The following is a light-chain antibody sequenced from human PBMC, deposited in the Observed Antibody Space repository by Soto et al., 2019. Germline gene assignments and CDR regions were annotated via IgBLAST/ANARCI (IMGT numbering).Light chain of an antibody. CDR2: KSS. Sequence: DIQMTQSPSILSASVGDGVTIACRASHSVTLWLTWYQQKPGKAPKLLLYKSSTLESGVLSRFSGNGSETDFTLTISSLQPDDIGTYYCQQYNSYPYTFGQGTKLEIK. CDR3: QQYNSYPYT. V-gene: IGKV1-5*03. CDR1: HSVTLW. J-gene: IGKJ2*01.